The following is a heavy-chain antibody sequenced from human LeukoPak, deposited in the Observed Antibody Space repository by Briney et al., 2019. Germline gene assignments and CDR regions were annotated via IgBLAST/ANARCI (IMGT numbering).Heavy chain of an antibody. D-gene: IGHD3-10*01. CDR2: ISGSGGST. V-gene: IGHV3-23*01. Sequence: GGSLRLSCAASGFTFSSYAMSWVRQAPGKGLEWVSAISGSGGSTYYADSVKGRCTISRDNSKNTLYLQMNSLRAEDTAVYYCARIYGSPNPDAYFDYWGQGTLVTVSS. CDR3: ARIYGSPNPDAYFDY. CDR1: GFTFSSYA. J-gene: IGHJ4*02.